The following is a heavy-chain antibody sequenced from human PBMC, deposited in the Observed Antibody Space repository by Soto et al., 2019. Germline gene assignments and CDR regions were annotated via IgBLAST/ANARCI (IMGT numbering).Heavy chain of an antibody. CDR1: GYTFTNFG. D-gene: IGHD3-9*01. J-gene: IGHJ5*02. CDR2: ISAYNDER. CDR3: ARDYDIWGEDWFDP. Sequence: QVQLVQSGGEMKKPGASVKVSCKASGYTFTNFGISWVRQAPGQGPEWVGWISAYNDERNYAQKFRGRVIMTTDTPTSTAYMELRTLTSDDTAVYYCARDYDIWGEDWFDPWGQGTLVTVSS. V-gene: IGHV1-18*01.